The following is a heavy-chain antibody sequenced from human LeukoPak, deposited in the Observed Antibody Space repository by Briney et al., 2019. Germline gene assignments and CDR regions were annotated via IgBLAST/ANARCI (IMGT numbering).Heavy chain of an antibody. J-gene: IGHJ4*02. CDR3: AREIQSDLQTLNFDY. CDR1: GFTFSDYY. D-gene: IGHD2-21*02. CDR2: ISSSGSTI. Sequence: PGGSLRLSCAASGFTFSDYYMSWIRQAPGKGLEWVSYISSSGSTIYYADSVKGRFTISRDNAKNSLYLQKNSLRAEDTAVYYCAREIQSDLQTLNFDYWGQGTLVTVSS. V-gene: IGHV3-11*01.